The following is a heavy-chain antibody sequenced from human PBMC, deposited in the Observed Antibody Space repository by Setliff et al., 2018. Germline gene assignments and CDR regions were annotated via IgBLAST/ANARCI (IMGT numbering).Heavy chain of an antibody. Sequence: ASVKVSCKTSGYPFVGYFIYWMRQAPGQGLEWVGWIDPKSGRTKYAVKFQGRVTMTRDTSSSTIYMEVNSLASDDTAVYFCAKQGDLAFDYWGQGTQVTVSS. D-gene: IGHD3-16*01. V-gene: IGHV1-2*02. CDR3: AKQGDLAFDY. J-gene: IGHJ4*02. CDR1: GYPFVGYF. CDR2: IDPKSGRT.